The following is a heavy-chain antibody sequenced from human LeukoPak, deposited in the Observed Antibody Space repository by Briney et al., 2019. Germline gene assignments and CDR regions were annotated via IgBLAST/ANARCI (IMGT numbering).Heavy chain of an antibody. CDR2: INTDGRTT. D-gene: IGHD5-24*01. CDR1: GFSFSR. Sequence: GGSLRLSCAASGFSFSRMNWVRQTPGKGLVWVAHINTDGRTTTYADSVKGRFTVSRDNAKNTLYLEMNRLRAEDTAVYYCARDNAYMLDYWGQGTQVTVSS. V-gene: IGHV3-74*03. CDR3: ARDNAYMLDY. J-gene: IGHJ4*02.